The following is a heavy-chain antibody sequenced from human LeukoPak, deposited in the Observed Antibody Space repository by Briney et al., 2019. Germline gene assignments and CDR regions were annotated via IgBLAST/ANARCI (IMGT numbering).Heavy chain of an antibody. CDR1: GYSISSGYY. D-gene: IGHD3-3*01. Sequence: SETLSLTCAVSGYSISSGYYWGWIRQPPGKGLVGIESIYHSGSTYYNPSIKSRVTISVDTSKIQFSLKLSSVTAADTAVYYCARHDYDGGYYIDVWGKGTTVTVSS. J-gene: IGHJ6*03. CDR2: IYHSGST. CDR3: ARHDYDGGYYIDV. V-gene: IGHV4-38-2*01.